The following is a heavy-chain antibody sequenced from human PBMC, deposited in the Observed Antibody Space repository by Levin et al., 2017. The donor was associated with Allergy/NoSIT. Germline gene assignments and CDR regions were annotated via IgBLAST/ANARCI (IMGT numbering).Heavy chain of an antibody. J-gene: IGHJ4*02. D-gene: IGHD6-13*01. Sequence: GGSLRLSCAASGFTFSSYGMHWVRQAPGKGLEWVAVISYDGSNKYYADSVKGRFTISRDNSKNTLYLQMNSLRAEDTAVYYCAKRGSSWYRYFDYWGQGTLVTVSS. CDR1: GFTFSSYG. CDR2: ISYDGSNK. V-gene: IGHV3-30*18. CDR3: AKRGSSWYRYFDY.